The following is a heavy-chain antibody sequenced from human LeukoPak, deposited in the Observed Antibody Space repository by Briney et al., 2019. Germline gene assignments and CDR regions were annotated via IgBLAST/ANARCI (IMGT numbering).Heavy chain of an antibody. CDR2: ISSSSSTI. D-gene: IGHD3-16*01. CDR3: ARVGRDYGRSYYFDF. Sequence: GGSLRLSCAASGFTFSSYSMNWVRQAPGKGLEWVSYISSSSSTIYYADSVKGRFTISRDNAKNSLYLQMNSLRAEDTAVYYCARVGRDYGRSYYFDFWGQGTLVTVSS. CDR1: GFTFSSYS. J-gene: IGHJ4*02. V-gene: IGHV3-48*04.